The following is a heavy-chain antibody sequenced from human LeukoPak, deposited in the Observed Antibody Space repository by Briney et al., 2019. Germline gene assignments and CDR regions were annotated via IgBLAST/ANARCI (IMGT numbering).Heavy chain of an antibody. CDR3: ARDSPPEFSYDFWSGYYGGHYFDY. D-gene: IGHD3-3*01. Sequence: GGSLRLSCAASGFTFSDYYMSWIRQAPGKGLEWASSISSSSSYIYYADSVKGRFTISRDNAKNSLYLQMNSLRAEDTAVYYCARDSPPEFSYDFWSGYYGGHYFDYWGQGTLVIVSS. J-gene: IGHJ4*02. CDR1: GFTFSDYY. V-gene: IGHV3-11*06. CDR2: ISSSSSYI.